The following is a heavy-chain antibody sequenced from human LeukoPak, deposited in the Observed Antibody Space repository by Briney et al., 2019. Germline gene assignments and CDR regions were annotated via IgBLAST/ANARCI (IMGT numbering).Heavy chain of an antibody. J-gene: IGHJ6*03. CDR2: INPNSGGT. CDR3: ASPLYGDYGYYYYCMDV. V-gene: IGHV1-2*02. D-gene: IGHD4-17*01. CDR1: GYTFTGYY. Sequence: GASVKVSCKASGYTFTGYYMHWVRQAPGQGLEWMGWINPNSGGTNYAQRFQGRVTMTRDTSISTAYMELSRLRSDDTAVYYCASPLYGDYGYYYYCMDVWGKGTTVTVSS.